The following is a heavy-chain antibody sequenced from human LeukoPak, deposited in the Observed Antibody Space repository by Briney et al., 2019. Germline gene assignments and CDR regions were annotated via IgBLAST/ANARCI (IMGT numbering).Heavy chain of an antibody. Sequence: GASVKVSCKASGYTFTCYYMHWVRQAPGQGLEWMGRINPNSGGTNYAQKFQGRVTMTRDTSISTAYMELSRLRSDDTAVYYCAREGGFRVASKGSYYFDYWGQGTLVTVSS. V-gene: IGHV1-2*06. J-gene: IGHJ4*02. CDR1: GYTFTCYY. D-gene: IGHD3-16*01. CDR3: AREGGFRVASKGSYYFDY. CDR2: INPNSGGT.